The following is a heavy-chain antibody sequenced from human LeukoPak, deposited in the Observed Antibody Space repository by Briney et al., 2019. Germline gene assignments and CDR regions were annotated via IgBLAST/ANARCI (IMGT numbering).Heavy chain of an antibody. V-gene: IGHV3-33*01. Sequence: GGSLRLSCAASGFTFSSYGMHWVRQAPGKGLEWVAVIWYDGSNKYYADSVKGRFTISRDNSKNTLYLQMNSLRAEDTAVYYCARDAAAGTSYYYYSMDVWGQGTTVTVSS. CDR2: IWYDGSNK. CDR3: ARDAAAGTSYYYYSMDV. CDR1: GFTFSSYG. D-gene: IGHD6-13*01. J-gene: IGHJ6*02.